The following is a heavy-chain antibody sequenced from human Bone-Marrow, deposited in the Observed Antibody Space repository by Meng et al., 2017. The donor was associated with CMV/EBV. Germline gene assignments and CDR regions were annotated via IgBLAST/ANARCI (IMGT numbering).Heavy chain of an antibody. CDR2: IGTAGDT. CDR3: AKSDTISVFYYFDY. CDR1: GFTFSSYD. Sequence: GGSLRLSCAACGFTFSSYDMHWVRQATGKGLEWVSAIGTAGDTYYPGSVKGQFTISRENAKNSLYLQMNSLRAEDTAVYYCAKSDTISVFYYFDYWGQGTLVTVSS. J-gene: IGHJ4*02. V-gene: IGHV3-13*03. D-gene: IGHD3-3*01.